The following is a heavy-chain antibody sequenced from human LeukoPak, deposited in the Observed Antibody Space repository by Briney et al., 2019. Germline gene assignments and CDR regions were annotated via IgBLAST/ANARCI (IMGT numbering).Heavy chain of an antibody. CDR3: AKVDSSAADENPYIGFDY. J-gene: IGHJ4*02. V-gene: IGHV3-23*01. CDR1: GITFSSYA. Sequence: GGSLRLSCAASGITFSSYAMSWVRQAPGKGLEWVSAISGRGGSTYYADSVKGRFTISRDNSKNTLYLQMNSLRAEDTAVYYCAKVDSSAADENPYIGFDYWGQGTLVTVSS. CDR2: ISGRGGST. D-gene: IGHD2-2*01.